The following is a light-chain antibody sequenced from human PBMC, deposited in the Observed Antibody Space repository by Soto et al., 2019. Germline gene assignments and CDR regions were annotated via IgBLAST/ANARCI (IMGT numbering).Light chain of an antibody. Sequence: EIVLTQSPGTLSLSPGERATLSCRASQSVSSSFLGWYQQKRGQTPRLLIYGAYTRATGTPDRFSGSGSGTDFTLTISRLEPEDFAVYFCQQYGTSPHTFGQGTKLEIK. J-gene: IGKJ2*01. CDR3: QQYGTSPHT. CDR1: QSVSSSF. CDR2: GAY. V-gene: IGKV3-20*01.